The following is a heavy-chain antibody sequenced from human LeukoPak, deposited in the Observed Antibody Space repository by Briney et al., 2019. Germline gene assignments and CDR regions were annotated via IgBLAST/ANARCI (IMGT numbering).Heavy chain of an antibody. CDR2: IYSGGST. V-gene: IGHV3-66*02. CDR1: GFTFSSYA. Sequence: QPGASLRLSCAASGFTFSSYAMSWVRQAPGKGLEWVSVIYSGGSTYYADSVKGRFTISRDNSKNTLYLQMNSLRAEDTAVYYCARGSPYCSGGSCGSPSYYYYYGMDVWGQGTTVTVSS. J-gene: IGHJ6*02. D-gene: IGHD2-15*01. CDR3: ARGSPYCSGGSCGSPSYYYYYGMDV.